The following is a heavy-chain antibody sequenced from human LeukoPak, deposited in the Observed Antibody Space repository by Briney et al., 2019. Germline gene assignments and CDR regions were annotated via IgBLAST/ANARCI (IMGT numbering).Heavy chain of an antibody. CDR1: GFTFSSYA. V-gene: IGHV3-23*01. Sequence: GGSLRLSCAASGFTFSSYAINWVRQAPGKGLEWVSGISGSGMSIRYAGSVRGRFTLSRDNSKNTLFLQMNSLRPEDTAVYYCAKDSYYDALTGYRLDYWGQGSLVTVSA. J-gene: IGHJ4*02. CDR2: ISGSGMSI. CDR3: AKDSYYDALTGYRLDY. D-gene: IGHD3-9*01.